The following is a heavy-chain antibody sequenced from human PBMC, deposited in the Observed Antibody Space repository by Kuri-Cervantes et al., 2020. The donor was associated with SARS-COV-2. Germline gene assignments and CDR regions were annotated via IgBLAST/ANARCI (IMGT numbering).Heavy chain of an antibody. Sequence: SETLSLTCTVSGGSISSGSYYWSWIRQPAGKGLEWIGRIYTSGSTNYNPSLKSRVTISVDTSKNQFSLKLSSVTAADTAVYYCATKDGVASTPWGPGTLVTVSS. CDR2: IYTSGST. D-gene: IGHD2-15*01. V-gene: IGHV4-61*02. CDR1: GGSISSGSYY. CDR3: ATKDGVASTP. J-gene: IGHJ5*02.